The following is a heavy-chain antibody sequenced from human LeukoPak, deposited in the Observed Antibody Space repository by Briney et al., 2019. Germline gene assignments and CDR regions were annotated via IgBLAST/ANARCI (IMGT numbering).Heavy chain of an antibody. CDR2: IYYTAST. V-gene: IGHV4-39*01. CDR3: ARHLPPSTFYYCMDV. CDR1: GGSITSSGDY. Sequence: SETLSLTCTVSGGSITSSGDYWGWIRQPPGKGLEWIGSIYYTASTYYSPSLQSRVTISLDTSKNQFSLKLSSVTAADTAVYYCARHLPPSTFYYCMDVWGKGTTVTVSS. D-gene: IGHD2/OR15-2a*01. J-gene: IGHJ6*03.